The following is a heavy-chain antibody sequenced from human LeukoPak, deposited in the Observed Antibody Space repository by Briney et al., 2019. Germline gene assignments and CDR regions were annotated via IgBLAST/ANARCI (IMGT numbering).Heavy chain of an antibody. V-gene: IGHV4-4*07. CDR3: ARDLLAAAGTWFDP. CDR1: GVSISSYY. D-gene: IGHD6-13*01. Sequence: PSETLSLTCTVSGVSISSYYWSWIRQPAGKGLEWIGRIYTSGSTNYNPSLKSRVTMSVDTSKNQFSLKLSSVTAADTAVYYCARDLLAAAGTWFDPWGQGTLVTVSS. CDR2: IYTSGST. J-gene: IGHJ5*02.